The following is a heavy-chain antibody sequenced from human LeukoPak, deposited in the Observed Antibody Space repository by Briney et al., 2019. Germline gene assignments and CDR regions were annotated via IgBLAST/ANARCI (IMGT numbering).Heavy chain of an antibody. V-gene: IGHV4-59*08. CDR3: ARLWSNALDY. CDR1: GGSFSGYY. Sequence: SETLSLTCAVYGGSFSGYYWSWIRQPPGKGLEWIGYIYYSGSTNYNPSLKSRVTISVDTSKNQFSLKLGSVTAADTAVYYCARLWSNALDYWGQGNLVTVSS. CDR2: IYYSGST. J-gene: IGHJ4*02. D-gene: IGHD2-21*01.